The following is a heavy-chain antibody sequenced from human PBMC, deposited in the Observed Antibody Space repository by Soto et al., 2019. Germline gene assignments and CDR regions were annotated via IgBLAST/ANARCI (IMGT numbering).Heavy chain of an antibody. V-gene: IGHV4-31*03. Sequence: QVQLQESGPGLVKPSQTLSLTCTVSGGSISSGNYYWSWIRQHPGKGLEWIGYILYSGSTYYNPSLQSRVTISVDTSKNQFSLKLSSVTAADTAVYYWARGGSGDIVVVAAIDYWGQGTLVTVSS. CDR1: GGSISSGNYY. D-gene: IGHD2-15*01. J-gene: IGHJ4*02. CDR3: ARGGSGDIVVVAAIDY. CDR2: ILYSGST.